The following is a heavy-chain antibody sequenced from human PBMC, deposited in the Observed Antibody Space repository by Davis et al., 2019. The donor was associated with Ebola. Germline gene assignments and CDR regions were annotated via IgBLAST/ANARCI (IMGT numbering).Heavy chain of an antibody. Sequence: PGGSLRLSCAASGFTFRSYWMTWVRQAPGKGLEWVSLLYGGGTTYYADSVKGRFTISRDDSKNTLFLQMNSLRVEDTAVYYCARDEACTGGSCYSVYWGQGTQVTVSS. CDR2: LYGGGTT. CDR1: GFTFRSYW. V-gene: IGHV3-53*01. D-gene: IGHD2-15*01. J-gene: IGHJ4*02. CDR3: ARDEACTGGSCYSVY.